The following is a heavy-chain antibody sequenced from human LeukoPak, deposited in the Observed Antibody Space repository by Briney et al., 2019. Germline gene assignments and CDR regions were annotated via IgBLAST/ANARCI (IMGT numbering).Heavy chain of an antibody. CDR1: GFTFGSYD. Sequence: GASLRLSCAASGFTFGSYDMHWVRQLTGKGLEWVSTINSVGVTYYPDSVKGRFTISRENDKNSLYLQMNSLRAGDTAVYYCAREARGSAWQHVDYWGQGTLVTVSS. J-gene: IGHJ4*02. V-gene: IGHV3-13*04. CDR3: AREARGSAWQHVDY. CDR2: INSVGVT. D-gene: IGHD6-19*01.